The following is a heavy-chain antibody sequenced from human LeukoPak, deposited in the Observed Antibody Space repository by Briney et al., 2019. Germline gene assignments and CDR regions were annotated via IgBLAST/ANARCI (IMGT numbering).Heavy chain of an antibody. CDR3: ARGYYDSSGYYGY. Sequence: GGPLRLSCAASGFTFSSYAMHWVRQAPGKGLEWVAVISYDGSNKYYADSVKGRFTISRDNSENTLYLQMNSLRAEDTAVYYCARGYYDSSGYYGYWGQGTLVTVSS. D-gene: IGHD3-22*01. V-gene: IGHV3-30*04. J-gene: IGHJ4*02. CDR1: GFTFSSYA. CDR2: ISYDGSNK.